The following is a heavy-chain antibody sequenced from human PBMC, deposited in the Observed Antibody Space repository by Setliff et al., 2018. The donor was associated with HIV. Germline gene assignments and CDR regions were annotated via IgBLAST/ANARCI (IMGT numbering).Heavy chain of an antibody. CDR2: IDHSGST. Sequence: PSETLSLTCAVYGGSFSGYYWNWIRQSPDKGLEWIGEIDHSGSTNYNPSLRSRVIMSADTPKSQFSLNLTSLTAGDTAVYYCARGTKGSRWSVTRINWFDTWGQGTLVTVSS. J-gene: IGHJ5*02. CDR3: ARGTKGSRWSVTRINWFDT. CDR1: GGSFSGYY. D-gene: IGHD6-13*01. V-gene: IGHV4-34*01.